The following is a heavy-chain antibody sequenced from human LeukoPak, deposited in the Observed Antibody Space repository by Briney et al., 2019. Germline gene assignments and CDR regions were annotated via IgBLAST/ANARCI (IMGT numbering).Heavy chain of an antibody. J-gene: IGHJ6*03. CDR2: INPNSGGT. CDR3: ARDFSGYEYYYYYYMDV. V-gene: IGHV1-2*02. CDR1: GYTFTGYY. Sequence: ASVKVSCKASGYTFTGYYMHWVRQAPGQGLEWMGWINPNSGGTNYAQKFQGRVTMTRDTSISTAYMELRSLRSDDTAVYYCARDFSGYEYYYYYYMDVWGKGTTVTVSS. D-gene: IGHD5-12*01.